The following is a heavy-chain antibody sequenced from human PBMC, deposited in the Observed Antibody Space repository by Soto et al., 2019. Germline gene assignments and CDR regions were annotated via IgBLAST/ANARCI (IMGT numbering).Heavy chain of an antibody. Sequence: GSVKVSCKASGYTFTSYCISWVRQAPGQGLEWMGWISAYNGNTNYAQKLQGRVTMTTDTSTSTAYMELRSLRSDDTAVYYCASLEEDYFDYWGQGTLVTVSS. CDR3: ASLEEDYFDY. CDR2: ISAYNGNT. CDR1: GYTFTSYC. J-gene: IGHJ4*02. V-gene: IGHV1-18*01.